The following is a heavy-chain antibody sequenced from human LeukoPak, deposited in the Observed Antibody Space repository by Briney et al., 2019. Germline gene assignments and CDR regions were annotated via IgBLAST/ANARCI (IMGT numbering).Heavy chain of an antibody. D-gene: IGHD3-10*01. CDR3: ARSEVSRRGLWEYGSGSRFDP. CDR2: IVPIFGTA. Sequence: SVKVSCKASGGTFSSYAISWVRQAPGQGLEWMGGIVPIFGTANYAQKFQGRVTITTDESTSTAYMELSSLRSEDTAVYYCARSEVSRRGLWEYGSGSRFDPWGQGTLVTVSS. V-gene: IGHV1-69*05. J-gene: IGHJ5*02. CDR1: GGTFSSYA.